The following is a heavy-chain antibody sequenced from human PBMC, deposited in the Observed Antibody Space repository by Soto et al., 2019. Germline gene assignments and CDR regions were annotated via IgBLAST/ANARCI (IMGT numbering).Heavy chain of an antibody. CDR2: IIPIFGTA. J-gene: IGHJ5*02. Sequence: ASVKVSCKASGGTFSSYAISWVRQAPGQGLEWMGGIIPIFGTANYAQKFQGRVTITADESTSTAYMELSSLRSEDTAVYYCARAASSWSWFDPWGQGTLVTVSS. CDR1: GGTFSSYA. V-gene: IGHV1-69*13. CDR3: ARAASSWSWFDP. D-gene: IGHD6-13*01.